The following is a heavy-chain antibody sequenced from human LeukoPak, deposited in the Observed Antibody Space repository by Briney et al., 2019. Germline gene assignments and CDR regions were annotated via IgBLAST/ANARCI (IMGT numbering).Heavy chain of an antibody. J-gene: IGHJ5*02. CDR1: GFTFDDYA. CDR3: AKAGGNYHDNSGYGT. CDR2: ISGDGGST. D-gene: IGHD3-22*01. V-gene: IGHV3-43*02. Sequence: GGSLRLSCAASGFTFDDYAMHWVRQAPGKGLEWVSLISGDGGSTYYADSVKGRFTISRDNSKNSLYLQMNSLRTEDTALYYCAKAGGNYHDNSGYGTWGQGTLVTVSS.